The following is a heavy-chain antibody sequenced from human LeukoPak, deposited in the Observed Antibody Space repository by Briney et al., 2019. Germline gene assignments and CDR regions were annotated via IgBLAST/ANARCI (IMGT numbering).Heavy chain of an antibody. J-gene: IGHJ4*02. V-gene: IGHV1-2*02. D-gene: IGHD2-15*01. CDR1: GYTFTVYY. CDR2: INPNSGGT. CDR3: ARGFVVVVAAGVAVY. Sequence: ASVTVSFKASGYTFTVYYMHWVRQAPGQGLEWMGWINPNSGGTNYAQKFQGRVTMTRETSISTAYMELSRLRSDDTAVYYCARGFVVVVAAGVAVYWGQGTLVTVSS.